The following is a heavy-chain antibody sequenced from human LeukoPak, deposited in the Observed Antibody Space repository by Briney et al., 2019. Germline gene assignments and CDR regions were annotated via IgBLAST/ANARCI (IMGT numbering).Heavy chain of an antibody. CDR3: AKGRDTSGRQNFDF. D-gene: IGHD6-19*01. Sequence: PGGSLRLSCEASGFTFTSYAMHWVRQAPGKGLEWVSSISASGSDTFYTDSMNGCFTISRDNAKKTFFLQMKNLRPGDTALYYCAKGRDTSGRQNFDFWGQGTLVTVSS. J-gene: IGHJ4*02. CDR2: ISASGSDT. CDR1: GFTFTSYA. V-gene: IGHV3-23*01.